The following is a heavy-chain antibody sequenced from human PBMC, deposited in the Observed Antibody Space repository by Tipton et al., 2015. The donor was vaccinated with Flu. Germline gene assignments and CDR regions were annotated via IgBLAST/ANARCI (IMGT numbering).Heavy chain of an antibody. J-gene: IGHJ5*02. CDR1: GDSISSDFY. CDR2: VSRTGST. CDR3: ARRDYSNYVSDPKSWFDP. V-gene: IGHV4-38-2*01. Sequence: TLSLTCAVSGDSISSDFYWAWIRQFPGKGLGWIGTVSRTGSTIYNPSLKTRVTISIDTSKNQFSLNMRSVTAADMAVYYCARRDYSNYVSDPKSWFDPWGQGTLGAVSS. D-gene: IGHD4-11*01.